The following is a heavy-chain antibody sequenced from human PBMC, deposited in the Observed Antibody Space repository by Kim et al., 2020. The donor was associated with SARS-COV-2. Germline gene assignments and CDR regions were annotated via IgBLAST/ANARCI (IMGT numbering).Heavy chain of an antibody. CDR2: IYTSGST. CDR1: GGSISSGSYY. J-gene: IGHJ4*02. V-gene: IGHV4-61*02. CDR3: AGLMYSGSYYYFDY. D-gene: IGHD1-26*01. Sequence: SETLSLTCTVSGGSISSGSYYWSWIRQPAGKGLEWIGRIYTSGSTNYNPSLKSRVTISVDTSKNQFSLKLSSVTAADTAVYYCAGLMYSGSYYYFDYWGQGTLVTVSS.